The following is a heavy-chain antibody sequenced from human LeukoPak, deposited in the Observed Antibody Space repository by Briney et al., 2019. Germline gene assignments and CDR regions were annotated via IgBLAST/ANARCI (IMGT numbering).Heavy chain of an antibody. J-gene: IGHJ5*02. D-gene: IGHD2-2*01. CDR2: IYYRGST. CDR3: ARHYLSDGILSTFDP. V-gene: IGHV4-39*01. CDR1: GGSISSSPYY. Sequence: SETLSLTCTVSGGSISSSPYYWGWIRQPPGKGLEWIGTIYYRGSTYSNPSLNSRVTISLDTSKSRFSLRLRSVTAADTALYYCARHYLSDGILSTFDPWGQGTLVTVSS.